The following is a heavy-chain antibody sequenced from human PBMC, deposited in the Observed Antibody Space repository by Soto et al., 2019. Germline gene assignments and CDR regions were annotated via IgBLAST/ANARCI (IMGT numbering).Heavy chain of an antibody. V-gene: IGHV4-30-4*01. CDR2: IYYSGST. D-gene: IGHD3-10*01. CDR3: ARGGGDDVFDY. CDR1: GGSISSGDYY. J-gene: IGHJ4*02. Sequence: SETLSLTCTVSGGSISSGDYYWSWIRQPPGKGLEWIGYIYYSGSTYYNPSLKSRVTISVDTSKNQFSLKLSSVTAADTAVYYCARGGGDDVFDYWGQGTLVTVSS.